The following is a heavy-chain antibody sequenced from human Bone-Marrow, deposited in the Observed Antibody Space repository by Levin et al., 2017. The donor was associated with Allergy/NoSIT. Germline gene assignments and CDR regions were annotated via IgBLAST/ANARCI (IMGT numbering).Heavy chain of an antibody. CDR2: VSVGST. CDR1: GFTFTRFT. J-gene: IGHJ2*01. CDR3: AKDLGYSYGYWFFDL. V-gene: IGHV3-23*01. Sequence: GESLKISCAASGFTFTRFTMSWVRQAPGKGLEWVSAVSVGSTFYSDSVQARFTIPRDDAKNTVYLEMNSLGAEDTAVYYCAKDLGYSYGYWFFDLWGRGTLVTVSS. D-gene: IGHD5-18*01.